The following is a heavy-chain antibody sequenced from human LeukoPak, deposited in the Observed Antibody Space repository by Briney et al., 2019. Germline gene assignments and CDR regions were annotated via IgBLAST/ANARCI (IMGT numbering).Heavy chain of an antibody. Sequence: SETLSLTCTVSGGSISSSSYYWGWIRQPPGKGLEWIGSIYYSGSTYYNPSLKSRVTISVDTSKNQFSLKLSSVTAADTAVYYCARPWGGSGSYIYDHWGQGTLVTVSS. V-gene: IGHV4-39*01. J-gene: IGHJ4*02. CDR1: GGSISSSSYY. D-gene: IGHD1-26*01. CDR3: ARPWGGSGSYIYDH. CDR2: IYYSGST.